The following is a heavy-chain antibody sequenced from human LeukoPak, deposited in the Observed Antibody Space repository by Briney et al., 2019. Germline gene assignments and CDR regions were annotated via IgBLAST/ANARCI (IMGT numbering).Heavy chain of an antibody. CDR1: GFTFSSYW. CDR2: IKQDGSEK. J-gene: IGHJ4*02. V-gene: IGHV3-7*01. CDR3: ARDPGMTTVTTTRFDF. Sequence: PGGSLRLSCAASGFTFSSYWMSWVRQAPGKGLEWVANIKQDGSEKYYVDSVKGRFTISRDNAKNSLYLQMNSLRAEDTAVYYCARDPGMTTVTTTRFDFWGQGTLVTVSS. D-gene: IGHD4-17*01.